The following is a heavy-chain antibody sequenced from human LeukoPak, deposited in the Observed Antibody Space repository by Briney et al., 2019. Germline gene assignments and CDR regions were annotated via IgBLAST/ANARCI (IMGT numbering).Heavy chain of an antibody. CDR3: ARDNDSSGYSDY. CDR1: GGSISSYY. J-gene: IGHJ4*02. V-gene: IGHV4-59*01. D-gene: IGHD3-22*01. Sequence: SETLSLTCTVSGGSISSYYWSWIRQPPGKGLEWIGYIHYSGSTSYNPSLKSRVTISVDTSKNQFSLKLSSVTAADTAVYYCARDNDSSGYSDYWGQGTLVTASS. CDR2: IHYSGST.